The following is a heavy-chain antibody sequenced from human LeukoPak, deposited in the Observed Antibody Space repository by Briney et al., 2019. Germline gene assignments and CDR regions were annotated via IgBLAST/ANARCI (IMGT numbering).Heavy chain of an antibody. Sequence: GGSLRLSCVASGFSFSSYVMNWVRQAPGKGLEWVASINSGSSYVSYADSVKGRFTISRDNAKNSLYLQTNSLRVEDTAVYYCTRRTASDYWGQGSLVTVSS. J-gene: IGHJ4*02. CDR2: INSGSSYV. CDR1: GFSFSSYV. V-gene: IGHV3-21*01. CDR3: TRRTASDY. D-gene: IGHD5-18*01.